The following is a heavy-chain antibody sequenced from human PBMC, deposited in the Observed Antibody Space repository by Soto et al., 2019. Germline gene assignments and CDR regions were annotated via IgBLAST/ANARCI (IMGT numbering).Heavy chain of an antibody. J-gene: IGHJ5*02. CDR1: GGTFSSYA. CDR3: ASSDYGGNNWFDP. CDR2: IIPIFGTA. V-gene: IGHV1-69*06. Sequence: QVQLVQSGAEVKKPGSSVKVSCKSSGGTFSSYAISWVRQAPGQGLEWMGGIIPIFGTANYAQKFQGRVTITEDKSRSTAYMELSSLRYEDTAVYYCASSDYGGNNWFDPWGQGTLVTVSS. D-gene: IGHD4-17*01.